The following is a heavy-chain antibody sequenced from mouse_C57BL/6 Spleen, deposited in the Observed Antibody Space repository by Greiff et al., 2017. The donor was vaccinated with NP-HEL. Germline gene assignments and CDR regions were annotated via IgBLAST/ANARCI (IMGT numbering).Heavy chain of an antibody. CDR3: AREDIYYYGSPLYFDY. D-gene: IGHD1-1*01. Sequence: VHLVESGPELVKPGASVKISCKASGYAFSSSWMNWVKQRPGKGLEWIGRIYPGDGDTNYNGKFKGKATLTADKSSSTAYMQLSSLTSEDSAVYFCAREDIYYYGSPLYFDYWGQGTTLTVSS. V-gene: IGHV1-82*01. CDR1: GYAFSSSW. J-gene: IGHJ2*01. CDR2: IYPGDGDT.